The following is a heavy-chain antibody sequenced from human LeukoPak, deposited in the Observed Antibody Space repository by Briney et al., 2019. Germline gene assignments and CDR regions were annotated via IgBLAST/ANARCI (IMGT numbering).Heavy chain of an antibody. D-gene: IGHD3-10*01. V-gene: IGHV4-34*01. Sequence: SETLSLTCAVYGGSFSGYYWSWIRQPPGKGLEWIGEINHSGSTNYNPSLKSRVTISVDTSKNQFSLKLSSVTAADTAVYYCARMVSGSGVDYWGQGTLVTVSS. J-gene: IGHJ4*02. CDR1: GGSFSGYY. CDR3: ARMVSGSGVDY. CDR2: INHSGST.